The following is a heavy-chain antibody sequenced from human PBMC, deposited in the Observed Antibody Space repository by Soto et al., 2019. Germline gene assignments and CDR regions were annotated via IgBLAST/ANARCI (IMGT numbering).Heavy chain of an antibody. CDR1: GGSISSYY. Sequence: SETLSLTCNVSGGSISSYYWSWIRQPPGKGLEWIGYIYYTGSTNYNPSLESRVTISVDTSKNQFSLKLSSVTAADTAVYYCARPGTSGSHSGAFDIWGQGTMVTVSS. V-gene: IGHV4-59*08. D-gene: IGHD1-26*01. J-gene: IGHJ3*02. CDR2: IYYTGST. CDR3: ARPGTSGSHSGAFDI.